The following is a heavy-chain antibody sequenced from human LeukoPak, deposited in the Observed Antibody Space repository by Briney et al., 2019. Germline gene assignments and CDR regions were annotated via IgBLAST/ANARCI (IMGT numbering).Heavy chain of an antibody. J-gene: IGHJ6*03. D-gene: IGHD2-21*02. CDR3: ARVYCGGDCPTGGYYYYYMDV. CDR2: INPNSGGT. CDR1: GYTFIGYY. V-gene: IGHV1-2*02. Sequence: GASAKVSCKASGYTFIGYYIHWVRQAPGQGLEWMGLINPNSGGTKYAQKFQGRVTMTRDTSITTAYMELSRLRSDDTAMYYCARVYCGGDCPTGGYYYYYMDVWGNGTTVTVSS.